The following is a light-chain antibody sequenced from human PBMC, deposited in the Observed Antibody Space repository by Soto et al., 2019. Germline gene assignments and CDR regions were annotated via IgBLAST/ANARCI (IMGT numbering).Light chain of an antibody. CDR3: QQYNDWPLT. J-gene: IGKJ2*01. V-gene: IGKV3-15*01. CDR1: QSVNSN. Sequence: EIVMTQSPATLSVSPGERVTLSCRASQSVNSNLAWYQQKPGQIPRLLIYGSSTRATGIPARFSGLGSVTDFTLTISSLQSEDFAYYYCQQYNDWPLTFGQGTKVDIK. CDR2: GSS.